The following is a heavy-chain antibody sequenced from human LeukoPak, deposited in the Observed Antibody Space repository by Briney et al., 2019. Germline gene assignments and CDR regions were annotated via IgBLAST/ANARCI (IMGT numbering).Heavy chain of an antibody. CDR1: GGSISSGSYY. J-gene: IGHJ5*02. CDR2: IYTRGST. CDR3: ARMSGGDWFDT. V-gene: IGHV4-61*02. Sequence: RASQTLSLTCTVSGGSISSGSYYWSWIRQPAGKGLEWIGRIYTRGSTNYNPFLKSRVTIAVDTSKNQFSLKLSSVTAAETAVYYCARMSGGDWFDTWGQGTLVTVSS. D-gene: IGHD1-1*01.